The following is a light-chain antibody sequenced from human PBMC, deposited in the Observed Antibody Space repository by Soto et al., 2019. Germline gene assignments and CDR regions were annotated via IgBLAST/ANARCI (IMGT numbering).Light chain of an antibody. V-gene: IGKV3-11*01. CDR2: DAS. J-gene: IGKJ1*01. Sequence: EIVLTQSPATLSFAPVERSTLSLSASQSVSSYLAWYQQKPGQAPRLLIYDASNRATGIPARFSGSGSGTDFTLTIRSLEPEDFAVYYCQQRSNWPPTFGQGTKVDIK. CDR1: QSVSSY. CDR3: QQRSNWPPT.